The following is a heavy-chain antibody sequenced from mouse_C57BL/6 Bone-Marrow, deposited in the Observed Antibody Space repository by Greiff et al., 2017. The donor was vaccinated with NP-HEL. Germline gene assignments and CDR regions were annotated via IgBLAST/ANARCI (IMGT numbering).Heavy chain of an antibody. V-gene: IGHV1-69*01. CDR1: GYTFTSYW. Sequence: QVQLQQSGAELVMPGASVKLSCKASGYTFTSYWMHWVKQRPGQGLEWIGEIDPSDSYTNYNQTFKGKSTLTVDKSSSTAYMQLSSLTSEDSAVYYGARYEGAMDYWGQGTSVTVSS. D-gene: IGHD2-12*01. CDR2: IDPSDSYT. J-gene: IGHJ4*01. CDR3: ARYEGAMDY.